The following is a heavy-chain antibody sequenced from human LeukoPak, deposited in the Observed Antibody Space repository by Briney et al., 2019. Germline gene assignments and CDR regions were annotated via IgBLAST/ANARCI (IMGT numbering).Heavy chain of an antibody. CDR1: GGSISSYH. J-gene: IGHJ4*02. D-gene: IGHD2-15*01. Sequence: SETLSLTCTVSGGSISSYHWSWIRQPPGKGLEWIGHIYYSGSHNYNPSLKSQVTISEATSKNQSSLKLSSVTAADTAVYYCARYCSGDSYYFRVLWGQGTLVTVSS. V-gene: IGHV4-59*08. CDR2: IYYSGSH. CDR3: ARYCSGDSYYFRVL.